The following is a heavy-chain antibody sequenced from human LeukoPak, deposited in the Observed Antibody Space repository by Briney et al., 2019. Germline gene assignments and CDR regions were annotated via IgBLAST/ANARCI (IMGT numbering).Heavy chain of an antibody. CDR3: ARHPRSGWDRKSFDY. D-gene: IGHD6-19*01. CDR2: IYYSGST. V-gene: IGHV4-39*01. J-gene: IGHJ4*02. CDR1: GGSISSSSYY. Sequence: SETLSLTCTVSGGSISSSSYYWGWIRQPPGKGLEWIGSIYYSGSTYYNPSLKSRVTISVDTSKNQFSLKLSSVTAADTAAYYCARHPRSGWDRKSFDYWGQGTLVTVSS.